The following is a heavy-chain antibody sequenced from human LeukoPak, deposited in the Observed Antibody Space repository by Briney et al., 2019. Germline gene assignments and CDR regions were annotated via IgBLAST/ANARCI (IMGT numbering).Heavy chain of an antibody. CDR3: ARDPYCSSSRCYWGSWFDP. CDR1: GYTFTSYG. V-gene: IGHV1-18*01. CDR2: ISAYNGNT. J-gene: IGHJ5*02. Sequence: ASVKVSCKASGYTFTSYGISWVRQAPGQGLEWMGWISAYNGNTNYAQKLQGRVTMTTDTSTSTAYMELRSLRSDDTAVYYCARDPYCSSSRCYWGSWFDPWGQGILVTVSS. D-gene: IGHD2-2*01.